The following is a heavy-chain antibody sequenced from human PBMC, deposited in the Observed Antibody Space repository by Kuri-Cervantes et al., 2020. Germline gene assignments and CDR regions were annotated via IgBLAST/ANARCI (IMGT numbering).Heavy chain of an antibody. D-gene: IGHD3-9*01. CDR2: IYYSGST. V-gene: IGHV4-39*06. CDR3: ARPYELRYFDWPPMDV. Sequence: SETLSLTCTVSGGSISSSSYYWGWIRQPPGKGLEWIGSIYYSGSTYYNPSLKSRVTISVDTSKNQFPLKLSSVTAADTAVYYCARPYELRYFDWPPMDVWGQGTTVTVSS. J-gene: IGHJ6*02. CDR1: GGSISSSSYY.